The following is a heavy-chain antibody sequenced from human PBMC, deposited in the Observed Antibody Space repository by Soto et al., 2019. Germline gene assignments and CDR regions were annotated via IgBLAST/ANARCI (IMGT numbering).Heavy chain of an antibody. Sequence: ASVKVSCKVSGYTLTELSMHWVRQAPGKGLEWMGGFDPEDGETIYAQKFQGRVTMTEDTSTDTAYMELSSLRSEDTAVYYCATGDYDYIWGSYRPKAHWGQGTLVTVSS. J-gene: IGHJ4*02. D-gene: IGHD3-16*02. CDR3: ATGDYDYIWGSYRPKAH. CDR1: GYTLTELS. V-gene: IGHV1-24*01. CDR2: FDPEDGET.